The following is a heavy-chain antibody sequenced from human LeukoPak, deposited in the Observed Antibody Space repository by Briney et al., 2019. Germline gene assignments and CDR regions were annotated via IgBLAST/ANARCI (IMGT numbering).Heavy chain of an antibody. CDR2: IYYRGST. CDR3: ARAVGLESWFDP. V-gene: IGHV4-31*03. Sequence: PSETLSLTRTVSGDSISSGDFYWSWIRKHPGKGLEWIGSIYYRGSTYYNPSLKSRVTMSVDTSTNQFSLNLRSVTAADTAVYYCARAVGLESWFDPWGQGTLVTVSS. J-gene: IGHJ5*02. D-gene: IGHD5-24*01. CDR1: GDSISSGDFY.